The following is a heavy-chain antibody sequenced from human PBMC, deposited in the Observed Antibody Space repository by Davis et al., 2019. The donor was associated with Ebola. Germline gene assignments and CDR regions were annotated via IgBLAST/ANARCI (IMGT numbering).Heavy chain of an antibody. CDR2: FSYGDNTH. CDR3: ARPWYSGTYYDAYDI. V-gene: IGHV4-34*01. J-gene: IGHJ3*02. D-gene: IGHD1-26*01. Sequence: SETLSLTCGVHGGSFWGYFWTWIRQSPGKGLEWVGSFSYGDNTHYYNPSLRSRVTISVDTSRNQFSLKLSSATAADTAVYYCARPWYSGTYYDAYDIWGQGTMVAVSS. CDR1: GGSFWGYF.